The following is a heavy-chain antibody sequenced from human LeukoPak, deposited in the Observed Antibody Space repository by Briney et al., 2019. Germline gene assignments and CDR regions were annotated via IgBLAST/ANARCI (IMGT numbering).Heavy chain of an antibody. J-gene: IGHJ6*02. Sequence: KPSETLSLTCAVSGGSISSGGYSWSWIRQPPGKGLEWIGYIYHSGSTYYNPSLKSRVTISVDRSKNQFSLKLSSVTAADTAVYYCARGNSYYYGMDVWGQGTTVTVSS. CDR3: ARGNSYYYGMDV. CDR2: IYHSGST. D-gene: IGHD2/OR15-2a*01. CDR1: GGSISSGGYS. V-gene: IGHV4-30-2*01.